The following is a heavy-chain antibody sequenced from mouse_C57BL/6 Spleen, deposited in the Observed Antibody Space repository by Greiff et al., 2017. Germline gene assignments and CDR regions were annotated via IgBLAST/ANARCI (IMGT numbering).Heavy chain of an antibody. V-gene: IGHV1-62-2*01. CDR3: ARHEDRGYRGYYAMDY. CDR1: GYTFTEYT. D-gene: IGHD2-12*01. Sequence: QVQLQQSGAELVKPGASVKLSCKASGYTFTEYTIHWVKQRSGQGLEWIGWFYPGSGSIKYNEKFKDKATLTADKSSSTVYMELSRLTSEDSAVXFCARHEDRGYRGYYAMDYWGQGTSVTVSS. J-gene: IGHJ4*01. CDR2: FYPGSGSI.